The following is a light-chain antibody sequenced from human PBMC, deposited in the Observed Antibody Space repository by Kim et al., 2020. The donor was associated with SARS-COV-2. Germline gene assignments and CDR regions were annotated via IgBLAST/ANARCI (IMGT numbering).Light chain of an antibody. CDR3: NARDISGNHLRV. Sequence: SSELTQDPAVSVALGQTVRIKCQGDSLRSYYASWYQQKPGQAPILLIYAKNNRPSGIPDRFSGSTSGNTASLTITGAQAEDEADYYCNARDISGNHLRVFGGGTQLTVL. CDR2: AKN. CDR1: SLRSYY. J-gene: IGLJ3*02. V-gene: IGLV3-19*01.